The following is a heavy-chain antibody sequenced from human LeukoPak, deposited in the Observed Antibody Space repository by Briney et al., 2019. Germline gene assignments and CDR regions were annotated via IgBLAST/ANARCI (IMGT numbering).Heavy chain of an antibody. CDR2: ISYDGNDR. Sequence: GGSRRLSCAASGFTFSNYAMHWVRKAPGKGLEWVAVISYDGNDRYYADSLKGRFTISRDNAKNSLYLQLNTLRAEDAAVYYCARRYSSSSETDFDYWGQGTLVTVSS. D-gene: IGHD6-6*01. J-gene: IGHJ4*02. CDR3: ARRYSSSSETDFDY. CDR1: GFTFSNYA. V-gene: IGHV3-30*04.